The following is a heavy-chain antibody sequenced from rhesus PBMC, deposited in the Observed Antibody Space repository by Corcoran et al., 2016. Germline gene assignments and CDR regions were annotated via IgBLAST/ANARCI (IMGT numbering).Heavy chain of an antibody. J-gene: IGHJ4*01. CDR2: ISGSSGST. Sequence: QVQLQESGPGLVKPSETLSLTCAVSGGSVSSSNWWSWIRQPPGTGLEGIGYISGSSGSTYYNPSLKSRVTISTDTSNNQFSLQLSSVTAADTAVYYCARDLYGNADWGQAVLVTVSS. CDR3: ARDLYGNAD. V-gene: IGHV4-65*01. D-gene: IGHD4-35*01. CDR1: GGSVSSSNW.